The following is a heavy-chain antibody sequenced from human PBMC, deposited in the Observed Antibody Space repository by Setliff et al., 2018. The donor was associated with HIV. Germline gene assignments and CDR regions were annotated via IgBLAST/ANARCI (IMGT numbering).Heavy chain of an antibody. Sequence: SETLSLTCVVYGGSFGGYYWGWIRQPPGKGLEWIGSIYYSGSTYYSPSLNSRFTISVDTSKNQFSLNLRSVTAADTAVYYCARGDGYRGNDAYYDSGMDVWGQGITVTVSS. V-gene: IGHV4-34*01. CDR2: IYYSGST. CDR3: ARGDGYRGNDAYYDSGMDV. D-gene: IGHD5-12*01. J-gene: IGHJ6*02. CDR1: GGSFGGYY.